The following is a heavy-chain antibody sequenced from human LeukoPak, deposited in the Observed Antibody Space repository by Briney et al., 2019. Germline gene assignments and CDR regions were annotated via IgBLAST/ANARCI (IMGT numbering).Heavy chain of an antibody. CDR3: ARAGASSSWYGAFDY. Sequence: ASVKVSCKASGGTFSSYAISWVRQAPGQGLEWMGRIIPILGIANYAQKFQGRVTITADKSTSTAYMELSSLRSEDTAAYYCARAGASSSWYGAFDYWGQGTLVTVSS. D-gene: IGHD6-13*01. V-gene: IGHV1-69*04. CDR1: GGTFSSYA. CDR2: IIPILGIA. J-gene: IGHJ4*02.